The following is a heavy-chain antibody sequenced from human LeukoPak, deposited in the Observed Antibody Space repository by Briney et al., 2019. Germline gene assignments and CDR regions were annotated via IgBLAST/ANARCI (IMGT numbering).Heavy chain of an antibody. CDR1: GYTFTNYY. CDR3: ASFSNGGGAYSDY. D-gene: IGHD6-19*01. CDR2: INPNGGGT. V-gene: IGHV1-46*04. J-gene: IGHJ4*02. Sequence: ASVKVSCKASGYTFTNYYMHWVRQAPGQGLEWMGIINPNGGGTSYAQKLQGRVTMTRDTSTSTAYMELSRLRSEDTAVYYCASFSNGGGAYSDYWGQGTLVTVSS.